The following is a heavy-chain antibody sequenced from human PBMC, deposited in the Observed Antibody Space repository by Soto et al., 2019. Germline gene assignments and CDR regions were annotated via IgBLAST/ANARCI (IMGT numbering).Heavy chain of an antibody. CDR1: GASVNSPPYS. CDR2: VHNSGLT. CDR3: VAADDGGIVDC. Sequence: QILLQQSGTGLVKPSETLSLICAVSGASVNSPPYSWTWVRQPPGKGLEWIGYVHNSGLTKDDPSFKSLVSISLDTSKNHFSLRLTSVTAAASAVYYCVAADDGGIVDCLGQGILVSVAS. D-gene: IGHD4-17*01. V-gene: IGHV4-61*03. J-gene: IGHJ4*02.